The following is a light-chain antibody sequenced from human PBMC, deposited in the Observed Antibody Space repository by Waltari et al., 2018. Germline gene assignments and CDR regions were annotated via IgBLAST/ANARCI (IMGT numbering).Light chain of an antibody. V-gene: IGKV1-5*03. Sequence: DIQMTQSPSALSASVGDRVTITCRASQSISSWLAWYQQKPGKAPKLLIYKASSLESGVPSRFSGSGSGTEFTLTISSLQAEDVAIYYCHQYYSSPLTFGQGTKVEIK. CDR2: KAS. CDR1: QSISSW. J-gene: IGKJ1*01. CDR3: HQYYSSPLT.